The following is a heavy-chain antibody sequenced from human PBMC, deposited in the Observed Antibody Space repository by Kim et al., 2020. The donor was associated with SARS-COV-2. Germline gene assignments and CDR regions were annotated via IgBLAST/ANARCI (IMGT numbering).Heavy chain of an antibody. CDR1: GGSFSGYY. CDR2: INHSGST. D-gene: IGHD3-10*01. J-gene: IGHJ6*02. Sequence: SETLSLTCAVYGGSFSGYYWSWIRQPPGKGLEWIGEINHSGSTNYNPSLKSRVTISVDTSKNQFSLKLSSVTAADTAVYYCARTRWFGAQATQHYYYYYGMDVWGQGTTVTVSS. V-gene: IGHV4-34*01. CDR3: ARTRWFGAQATQHYYYYYGMDV.